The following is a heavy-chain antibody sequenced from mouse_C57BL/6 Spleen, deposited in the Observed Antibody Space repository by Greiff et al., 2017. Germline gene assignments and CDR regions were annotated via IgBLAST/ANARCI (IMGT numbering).Heavy chain of an antibody. D-gene: IGHD2-4*01. V-gene: IGHV1-15*01. Sequence: QVQLKQSGAELVRPGASVTLSCKASGYTFTDYEMHWVKQTPVHGLEWIGAIDPETGGTAYNQKFKGKAILTADKSSSTAYMELRSLTSEDSTVYYCTRWELRRRGFDYWGQGTTLTVSS. CDR1: GYTFTDYE. CDR2: IDPETGGT. CDR3: TRWELRRRGFDY. J-gene: IGHJ2*01.